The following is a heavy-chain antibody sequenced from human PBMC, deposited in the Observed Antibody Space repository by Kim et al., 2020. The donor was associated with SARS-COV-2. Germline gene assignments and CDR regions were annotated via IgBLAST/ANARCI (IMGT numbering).Heavy chain of an antibody. V-gene: IGHV7-4-1*02. J-gene: IGHJ4*02. CDR2: IDPNTRKS. Sequence: ASVKVSCKASGYTFSSHGINWVRQAPGQGLEWMGWIDPNTRKSTYAQGFTGQFVFSLDTSVSTAYLQINSLKAEDTAVYYCAKGARTGYYDFWGQGTLVTVSS. CDR1: GYTFSSHG. D-gene: IGHD3-9*01. CDR3: AKGARTGYYDF.